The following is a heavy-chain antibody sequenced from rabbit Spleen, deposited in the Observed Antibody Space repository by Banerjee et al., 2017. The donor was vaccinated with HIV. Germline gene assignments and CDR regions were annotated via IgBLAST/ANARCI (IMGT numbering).Heavy chain of an antibody. Sequence: QSLEESGGDLVKPGTSLTLTCTVSGFSFNRNAMCWVRQAPGKGLEWIGCINTSSRTTWYASWVNGRFTISKTSSTTVDLKMTSLTVADTATYFCARDTGSSFSSYGMDLWGPGTLVTVS. CDR2: INTSSRTT. CDR1: GFSFNRNA. CDR3: ARDTGSSFSSYGMDL. J-gene: IGHJ6*01. V-gene: IGHV1S40*01. D-gene: IGHD8-1*01.